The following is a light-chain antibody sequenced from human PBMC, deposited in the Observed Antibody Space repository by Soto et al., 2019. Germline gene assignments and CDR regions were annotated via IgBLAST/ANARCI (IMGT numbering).Light chain of an antibody. V-gene: IGKV3-15*01. CDR1: QSIGGY. CDR2: GAS. Sequence: EIVMTQSPATLSVSPGERATVSCRASQSIGGYLAWYQQKPGQAPRLLIYGASTRATGIPARFGGSGSGTEFTLTISSLQSVDFAVYYCQQYYDWPITFGQGTRVEIK. J-gene: IGKJ5*01. CDR3: QQYYDWPIT.